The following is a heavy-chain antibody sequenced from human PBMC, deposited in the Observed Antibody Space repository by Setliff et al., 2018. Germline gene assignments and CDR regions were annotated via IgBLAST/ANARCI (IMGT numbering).Heavy chain of an antibody. CDR3: VAPGGGSYRF. D-gene: IGHD1-26*01. Sequence: SETLSLTCTASGGSISTDHYYWGWIRQPPGKGLEWIGSIDYTGNTWHNPSLKSRVTISVDTSKNQFSLNLSSVTAADTAVYYCVAPGGGSYRFWGQGTLVTVSS. CDR2: IDYTGNT. CDR1: GGSISTDHYY. V-gene: IGHV4-39*01. J-gene: IGHJ4*02.